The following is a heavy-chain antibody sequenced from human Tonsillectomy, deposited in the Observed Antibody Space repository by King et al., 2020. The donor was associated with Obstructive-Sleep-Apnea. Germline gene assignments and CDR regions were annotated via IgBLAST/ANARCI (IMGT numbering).Heavy chain of an antibody. CDR1: GGSIRDYY. Sequence: QMQLQESGPGLVKPSETLSLTCSVSGGSIRDYYWSWIRQPPGKGLEWIGYIYNSGSTNYNPSLKSRLTISVDTSKKQVSLRLSSVTAADTAVYYCARGFDEFWSGYYTWGQGILVTVSS. CDR2: IYNSGST. D-gene: IGHD3-3*01. V-gene: IGHV4-59*08. J-gene: IGHJ4*02. CDR3: ARGFDEFWSGYYT.